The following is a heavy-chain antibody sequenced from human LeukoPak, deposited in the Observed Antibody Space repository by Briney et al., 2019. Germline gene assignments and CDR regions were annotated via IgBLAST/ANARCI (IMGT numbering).Heavy chain of an antibody. J-gene: IGHJ4*02. Sequence: SETLSLTCAVYGGPFSGYYWSWIRQPPGKGLEWIGEINHSGSTNYNPSLKSRVTISVDTSKNQFSLKLSSVTAADTAVYYCARGSRLWSISWYYFDYWGQGTLVTVSS. CDR2: INHSGST. D-gene: IGHD6-13*01. CDR3: ARGSRLWSISWYYFDY. CDR1: GGPFSGYY. V-gene: IGHV4-34*01.